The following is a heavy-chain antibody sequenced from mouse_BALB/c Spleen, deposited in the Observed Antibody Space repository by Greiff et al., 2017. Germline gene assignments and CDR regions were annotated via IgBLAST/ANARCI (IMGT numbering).Heavy chain of an antibody. CDR1: GFTFSSYT. J-gene: IGHJ1*01. CDR2: ISNGGGST. V-gene: IGHV5-12-2*01. CDR3: ARRRYFDV. Sequence: EVKLMESGGGLVQPGGSLKLSCAASGFTFSSYTMSWVRQTPEKRLEWVAYISNGGGSTYYPDTVKGRFTISRDNAKNTLYLQMSSLKSEDTAMYYCARRRYFDVWGAGTTVTVSS.